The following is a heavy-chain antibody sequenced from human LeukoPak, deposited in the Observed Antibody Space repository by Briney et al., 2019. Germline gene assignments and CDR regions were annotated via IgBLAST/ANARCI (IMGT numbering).Heavy chain of an antibody. J-gene: IGHJ4*02. D-gene: IGHD3-3*01. V-gene: IGHV4-59*12. CDR2: IYYSGST. CDR3: ARGAVSRYDFWSGYYTRPYYFDY. CDR1: GGSISSYY. Sequence: SETLSLTCTVSGGSISSYYWSWIRQPPGKGLEWIGYIYYSGSTNYNPSLKSRVTISVDTSKNQFSLKLSSVTAADTAVYYCARGAVSRYDFWSGYYTRPYYFDYWGQGTLVTVSS.